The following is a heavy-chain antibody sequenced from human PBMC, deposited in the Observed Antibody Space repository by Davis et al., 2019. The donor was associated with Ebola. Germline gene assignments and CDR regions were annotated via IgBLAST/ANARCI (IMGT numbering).Heavy chain of an antibody. CDR2: IIPIFGTA. Sequence: SVKVSCKASGGTFSSYAISWVRQAPGQGLEWMGGIIPIFGTANYAQKFQGRVTITADESTSTAYMELSSLRSEDTAVYYCGSTFTELRCGPKVYWGQGTLVTVSS. CDR3: GSTFTELRCGPKVY. D-gene: IGHD3-3*01. J-gene: IGHJ4*02. V-gene: IGHV1-69*13. CDR1: GGTFSSYA.